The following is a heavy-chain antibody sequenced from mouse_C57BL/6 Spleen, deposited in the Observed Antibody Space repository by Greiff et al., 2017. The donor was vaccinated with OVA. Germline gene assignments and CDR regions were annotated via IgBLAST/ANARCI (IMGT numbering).Heavy chain of an antibody. V-gene: IGHV1-82*01. Sequence: VQRVESGPELVKPGASVKISCKASGYAFSSSWMNWVKQRPGKGLEWIGRIYPGDGDTNYNGKFKGKATLTADKSSSTAYMQLSSLTSEDSAVYFCARNYGSRGYFDYWGQGTTLTVSS. CDR1: GYAFSSSW. CDR3: ARNYGSRGYFDY. D-gene: IGHD1-1*01. CDR2: IYPGDGDT. J-gene: IGHJ2*01.